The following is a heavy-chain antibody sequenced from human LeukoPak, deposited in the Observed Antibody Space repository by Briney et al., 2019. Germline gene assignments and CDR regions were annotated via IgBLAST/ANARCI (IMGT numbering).Heavy chain of an antibody. CDR1: GGSISSYY. V-gene: IGHV4-59*12. Sequence: SETLSLTCTVSGGSISSYYWSWMRQPPGKGLEWVGYIYYSGSTNYNPSLKRRVTISVDTSKNQFSLKLSSVTAADTAVYYCARTFGYSCSLGLIYYYYMDVWGKGTTVTVSS. J-gene: IGHJ6*03. CDR2: IYYSGST. D-gene: IGHD6-6*01. CDR3: ARTFGYSCSLGLIYYYYMDV.